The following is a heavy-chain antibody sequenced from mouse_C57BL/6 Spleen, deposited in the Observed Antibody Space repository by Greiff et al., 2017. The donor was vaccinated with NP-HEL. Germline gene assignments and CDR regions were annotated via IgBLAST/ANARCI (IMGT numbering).Heavy chain of an antibody. D-gene: IGHD1-1*01. CDR3: ARALITTVSPSWFAY. Sequence: VQLQQPGAELVKPGASVKLSCKASGYTFSSYWMHWVKQRPGRGLEWIGRIDPNSGGTKYNEKFKSKATLTVDKPSSTAYMQLSSLTSEDSAVYYCARALITTVSPSWFAYWGQGTLVTVSA. V-gene: IGHV1-72*01. CDR2: IDPNSGGT. J-gene: IGHJ3*01. CDR1: GYTFSSYW.